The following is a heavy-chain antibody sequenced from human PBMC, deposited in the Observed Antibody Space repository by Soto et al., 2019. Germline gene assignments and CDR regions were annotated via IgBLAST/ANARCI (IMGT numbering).Heavy chain of an antibody. V-gene: IGHV3-49*04. CDR3: TGAESPDTAYLSPY. J-gene: IGHJ1*01. CDR1: GFTFDDVA. CDR2: VRKQTYLEAT. Sequence: TGGSLRLCCTGSGFTFDDVAINWVRQAPGKGREWVGLVRKQTYLEATEYAAAVKGRFTISTDTSNGIAYLQMRSLRIEDSAVYYCTGAESPDTAYLSPYWCKGT. D-gene: IGHD2-8*01.